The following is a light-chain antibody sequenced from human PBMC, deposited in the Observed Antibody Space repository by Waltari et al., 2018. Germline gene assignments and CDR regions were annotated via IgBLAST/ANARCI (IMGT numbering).Light chain of an antibody. V-gene: IGLV2-8*01. CDR3: SSYGGSNTLWV. CDR1: RSDVGGYNY. Sequence: QSALTQPPSASGSPGQSVTISCTGTRSDVGGYNYVSWYQQRPGKAPKLLIYEVTKRPSGVPARFSGSRSGNTASLTVSGLQAEDEADYYCSSYGGSNTLWVFGTGTKVTVL. J-gene: IGLJ1*01. CDR2: EVT.